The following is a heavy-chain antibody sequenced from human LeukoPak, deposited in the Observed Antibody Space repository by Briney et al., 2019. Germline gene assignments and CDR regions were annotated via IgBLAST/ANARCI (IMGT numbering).Heavy chain of an antibody. D-gene: IGHD3-10*01. CDR3: ARVTYYYGSGTREPGYYYYYMDV. V-gene: IGHV4-39*07. CDR1: GGSVSSSRYY. CDR2: IYTSGST. J-gene: IGHJ6*03. Sequence: SETLSLTCPVSGGSVSSSRYYWGWIRQPPGKGLEWIGRIYTSGSTNYNPSLKSRVTISVDTSKNQFSLKLSSVTAADTAVYYCARVTYYYGSGTREPGYYYYYMDVWGKGTTVTVSS.